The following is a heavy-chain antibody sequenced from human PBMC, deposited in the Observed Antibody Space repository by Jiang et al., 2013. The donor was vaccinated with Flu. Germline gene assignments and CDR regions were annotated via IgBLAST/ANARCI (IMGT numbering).Heavy chain of an antibody. CDR3: ARGTYYDFWSGYPPPYLRYGMDV. Sequence: GAEVKKPGESLKISCKGSGYSFTSYWIGWVRQMPGKGLEWMGIIYPGDSDTRYSPSFQGQVTISADKSISTAYLQWSSLKASDTAMYYCARGTYYDFWSGYPPPYLRYGMDVWGQGTTVTVSS. J-gene: IGHJ6*02. CDR1: GYSFTSYW. D-gene: IGHD3-3*01. CDR2: IYPGDSDT. V-gene: IGHV5-51*01.